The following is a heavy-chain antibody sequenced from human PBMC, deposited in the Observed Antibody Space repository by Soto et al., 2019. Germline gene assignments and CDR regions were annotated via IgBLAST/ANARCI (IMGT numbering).Heavy chain of an antibody. V-gene: IGHV3-23*01. D-gene: IGHD3-10*01. Sequence: GGSLRLSCAASGFTFSSYAMSLVRQAPRKGLEWVSAISGSGGSTYYADSVKGRFTISRDNSKNTLYLQMNSLRAEDKAVYYCAKSGAYGSGSYYYEPYDYWGQGTLVTVSS. J-gene: IGHJ4*02. CDR2: ISGSGGST. CDR3: AKSGAYGSGSYYYEPYDY. CDR1: GFTFSSYA.